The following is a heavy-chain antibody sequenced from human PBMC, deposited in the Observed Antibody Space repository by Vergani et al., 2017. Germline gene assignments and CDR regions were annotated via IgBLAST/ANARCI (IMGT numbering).Heavy chain of an antibody. D-gene: IGHD6-19*01. CDR1: GFTVSSNY. V-gene: IGHV3-66*02. Sequence: EVQLVESGGGLVQPGGSLRLSCAASGFTVSSNYMSWVRQAPGKGVWWVSVIYSGGRTYYADPVKGRFTISRDNSKNTLYLQMNSLRAEETAVYYCARASDSGLYHGYYWGQGTLVTVSS. J-gene: IGHJ4*02. CDR3: ARASDSGLYHGYY. CDR2: IYSGGRT.